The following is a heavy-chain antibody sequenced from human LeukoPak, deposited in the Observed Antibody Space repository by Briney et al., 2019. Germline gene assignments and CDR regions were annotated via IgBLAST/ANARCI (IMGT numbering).Heavy chain of an antibody. J-gene: IGHJ3*01. V-gene: IGHV1-18*01. Sequence: ASVKVSCKASGYTFTSYGISWVRQAPGQGLEWMGWISAYNGNTNYAQKLQGRVTMTTDTSTSTAYMELRSLRSDDTAVYYRATKGGGSRSTSHCQGAFDFWGQGSMVTVSS. CDR1: GYTFTSYG. CDR3: ATKGGGSRSTSHCQGAFDF. CDR2: ISAYNGNT. D-gene: IGHD2-2*01.